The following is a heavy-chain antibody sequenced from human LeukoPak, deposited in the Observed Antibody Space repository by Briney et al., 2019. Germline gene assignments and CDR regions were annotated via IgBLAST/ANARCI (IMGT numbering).Heavy chain of an antibody. Sequence: GGSLRLSCAASGFTFSSYCMNWVRQAPGKGLEWVSSITSSSSYIYFADSVKGRFTISRDNAKNSMYLQMNSLRVEDTAVYFCATQGDGYTSAFDYWGQGTLVTVSS. CDR2: ITSSSSYI. J-gene: IGHJ4*02. D-gene: IGHD5-24*01. CDR1: GFTFSSYC. CDR3: ATQGDGYTSAFDY. V-gene: IGHV3-21*01.